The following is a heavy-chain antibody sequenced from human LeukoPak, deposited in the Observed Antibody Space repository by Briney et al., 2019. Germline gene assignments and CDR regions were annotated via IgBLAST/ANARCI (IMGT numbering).Heavy chain of an antibody. D-gene: IGHD4-17*01. V-gene: IGHV5-51*01. J-gene: IGHJ6*02. CDR3: ARKAVTGYYGMDV. CDR1: GYSFTSYW. Sequence: GESLKISCKGSGYSFTSYWIGWVRQMPGKGLEWMGIIYPSDSGTRYSPSFQGQVTISADKSISTAYLQWSSLKASDTAMYYCARKAVTGYYGMDVWGQGTTVTVSS. CDR2: IYPSDSGT.